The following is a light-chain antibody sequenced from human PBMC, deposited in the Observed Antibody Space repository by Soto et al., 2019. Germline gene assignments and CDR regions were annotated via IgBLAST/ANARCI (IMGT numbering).Light chain of an antibody. CDR3: QQYNNWSPWT. CDR1: QSVSNN. V-gene: IGKV3-15*01. J-gene: IGKJ1*01. Sequence: ILMTQSPATLSVSPGERATLSCRASQSVSNNLAWYQQKPGQAPRLLIYDASTRATGIPGRFSGSGSGTESTLTISGLLSEDFAVYYCQQYNNWSPWTFGQGTKVEIK. CDR2: DAS.